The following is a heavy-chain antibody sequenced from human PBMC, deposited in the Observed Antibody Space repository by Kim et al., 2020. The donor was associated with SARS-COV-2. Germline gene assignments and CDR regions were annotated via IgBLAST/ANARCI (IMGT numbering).Heavy chain of an antibody. CDR2: ISYDGGHK. D-gene: IGHD4-17*01. CDR3: TTERVGYGDKSGFEY. Sequence: GGSLRLSCAAPGFIFSSFGMHWVRQAPGKGLEWVAGISYDGGHKYYADSVKGRLTISRDNSKNTLSLQMNSLRPEDTAVYHCTTERVGYGDKSGFEYWGQGALVTVS. J-gene: IGHJ4*02. V-gene: IGHV3-30*03. CDR1: GFIFSSFG.